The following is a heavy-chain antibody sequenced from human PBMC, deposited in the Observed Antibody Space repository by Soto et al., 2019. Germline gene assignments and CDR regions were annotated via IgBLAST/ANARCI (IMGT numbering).Heavy chain of an antibody. J-gene: IGHJ3*02. Sequence: QVQLVESGGGVVQPGRSLRLSCAASGFSIRSSGLHWVRHAPGKGLEWLAVMWYDASNRFYADAVKGRFTVSRDISNNTLYLQMNSLRAEDTAVYYCARDRGACWYGGFDTWGQGTLVTVSP. CDR3: ARDRGACWYGGFDT. CDR1: GFSIRSSG. CDR2: MWYDASNR. V-gene: IGHV3-33*01. D-gene: IGHD1-26*01.